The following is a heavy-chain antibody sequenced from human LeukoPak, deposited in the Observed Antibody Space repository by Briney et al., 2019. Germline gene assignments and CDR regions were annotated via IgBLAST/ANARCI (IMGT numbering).Heavy chain of an antibody. J-gene: IGHJ5*02. Sequence: SETLSLTCTVSGGSISSGSYYWGWIRQPPGKGLEWIGNIYYSGSTYYNPSLKSRVTISVDTSKNQFSLKLSSVTAADTAVYYCARASRDGKNWFDPWGQGTLVTVSS. V-gene: IGHV4-39*07. CDR3: ARASRDGKNWFDP. CDR2: IYYSGST. CDR1: GGSISSGSYY.